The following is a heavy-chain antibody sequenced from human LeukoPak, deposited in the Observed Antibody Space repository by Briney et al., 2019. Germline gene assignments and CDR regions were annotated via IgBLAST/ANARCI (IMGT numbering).Heavy chain of an antibody. CDR3: AREEGEWFGELMLPFHY. CDR1: GYTFTGYY. J-gene: IGHJ4*02. Sequence: ASVTVSCKASGYTFTGYYMHWVRQAPGQGLEWMGWINPNSGGTKYAQKFQGRVTMTRDTSISTAYMELSRLRSDDTAVYYCAREEGEWFGELMLPFHYWGQGTLVTVSS. D-gene: IGHD3-10*01. V-gene: IGHV1-2*02. CDR2: INPNSGGT.